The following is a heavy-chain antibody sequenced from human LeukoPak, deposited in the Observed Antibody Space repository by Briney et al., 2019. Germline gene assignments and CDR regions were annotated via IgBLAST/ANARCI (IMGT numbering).Heavy chain of an antibody. CDR2: IYHSGST. Sequence: SETLSLTCTVSGGSISSGGYYWSWIRQPPGKGLEWIGYIYHSGSTYYNPSLKSRVTISVDRSKNQFSLKLGSVTAADTAVYYCASGATDSSGYSNWFDPWGQGTLVTVSS. CDR1: GGSISSGGYY. V-gene: IGHV4-30-2*01. D-gene: IGHD3-22*01. CDR3: ASGATDSSGYSNWFDP. J-gene: IGHJ5*02.